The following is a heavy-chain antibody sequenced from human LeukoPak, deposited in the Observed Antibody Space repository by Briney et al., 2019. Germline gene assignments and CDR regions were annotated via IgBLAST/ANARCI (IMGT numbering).Heavy chain of an antibody. V-gene: IGHV3-15*05. D-gene: IGHD6-13*01. CDR3: TTVAPYTSGWFS. CDR2: IKTRGDGATT. Sequence: AGGSLRLSCAACGFMFSDYAMHWVRQTPGKGLEWVGRIKTRGDGATTDLTAPVKGRFAISRDDSKSTLYLHMNSLTIDDTAVYYCTTVAPYTSGWFSWGQGTLVTVSS. J-gene: IGHJ5*02. CDR1: GFMFSDYA.